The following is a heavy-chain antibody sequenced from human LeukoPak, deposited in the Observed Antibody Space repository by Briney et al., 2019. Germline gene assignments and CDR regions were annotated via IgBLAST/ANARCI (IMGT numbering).Heavy chain of an antibody. CDR2: MNPNSGNT. D-gene: IGHD3-9*01. CDR3: ARGYYDILTGYPQPIDY. J-gene: IGHJ4*02. V-gene: IGHV1-8*03. CDR1: GYTFTNYD. Sequence: ASVKVSCKASGYTFTNYDINWVRQATGQGLEWMGWMNPNSGNTGYAQKFQGRVTITRNTSISTAYMELSSLRSEDTAFYYCARGYYDILTGYPQPIDYWGQGTLVTVSS.